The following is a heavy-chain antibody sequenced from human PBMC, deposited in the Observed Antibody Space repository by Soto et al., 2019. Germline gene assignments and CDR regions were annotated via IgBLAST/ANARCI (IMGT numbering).Heavy chain of an antibody. CDR3: TTDPPIYCSSTSCYNDY. CDR1: GFTFSNAW. V-gene: IGHV3-15*07. J-gene: IGHJ4*02. CDR2: IKSKTDGGTT. Sequence: EVQLVESGGGLVKPGGSLRLSCAASGFTFSNAWMNWVRQAPGKGLEWVGRIKSKTDGGTTDYAAPVKGRSTISRDDSKNTLYLQMNSLKTEDTAVYYCTTDPPIYCSSTSCYNDYWGQGTLVTVSS. D-gene: IGHD2-2*02.